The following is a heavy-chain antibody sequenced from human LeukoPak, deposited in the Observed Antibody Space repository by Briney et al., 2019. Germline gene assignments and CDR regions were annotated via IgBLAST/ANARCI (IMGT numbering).Heavy chain of an antibody. D-gene: IGHD3-10*01. J-gene: IGHJ4*02. CDR1: GYSFTSFG. V-gene: IGHV1-18*01. CDR2: ISRHNGNT. Sequence: ASVKVSCEASGYSFTSFGITWVRQAPGQGLEWMGWISRHNGNTDYAQRFRGRVTLTIDTSTTTADMELRNLIPDDTAVYYCARHYLGSGSEDYWGQGTLVSVSS. CDR3: ARHYLGSGSEDY.